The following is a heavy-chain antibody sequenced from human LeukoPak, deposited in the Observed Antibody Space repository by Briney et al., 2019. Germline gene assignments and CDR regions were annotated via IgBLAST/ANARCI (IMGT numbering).Heavy chain of an antibody. CDR1: GFTFSSYS. CDR3: ARDSGSSSPHAYYYYGMDV. V-gene: IGHV3-21*01. J-gene: IGHJ6*02. CDR2: ISSSSSYI. D-gene: IGHD3-10*01. Sequence: GGSLRLSCAASGFTFSSYSMNWVRQAPGKGLEWVSSISSSSSYIYYADSVKGRFTISRDNAKNSLYLQMNSLRAEDTAVYYCARDSGSSSPHAYYYYGMDVWGQGTTVTVSS.